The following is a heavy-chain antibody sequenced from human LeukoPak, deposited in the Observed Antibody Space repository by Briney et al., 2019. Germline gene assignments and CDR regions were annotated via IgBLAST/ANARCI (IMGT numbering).Heavy chain of an antibody. D-gene: IGHD3-22*01. V-gene: IGHV1-69*05. Sequence: SVKVSCKASGGTFSSYAISWVRQAPGQGLEWMGGIIPIFGTANYAQKFQGRVTITTDESTSTAYMELSSLRSEDTAVYYCASLGHYYDSSGPGWGQGTLVTVSS. CDR3: ASLGHYYDSSGPG. CDR1: GGTFSSYA. J-gene: IGHJ4*02. CDR2: IIPIFGTA.